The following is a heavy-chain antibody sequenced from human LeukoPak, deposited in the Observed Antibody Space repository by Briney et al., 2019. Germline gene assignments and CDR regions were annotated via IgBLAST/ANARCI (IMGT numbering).Heavy chain of an antibody. CDR2: IIPIFGTA. CDR1: GGTFSSYA. J-gene: IGHJ6*03. D-gene: IGHD5-12*01. Sequence: ASVKVSCKASGGTFSSYAISWVRQAPGQGLEWMGGIIPIFGTANYAQKFQGRVTITTDESTSTAYMELSSLRSEDTAVYYCASLSGRPYYHMDVWGKGTTVTVSS. V-gene: IGHV1-69*05. CDR3: ASLSGRPYYHMDV.